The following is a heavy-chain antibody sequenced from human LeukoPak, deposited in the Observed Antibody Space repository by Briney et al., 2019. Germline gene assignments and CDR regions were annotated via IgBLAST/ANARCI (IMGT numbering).Heavy chain of an antibody. CDR1: GYTLTSFS. Sequence: ASVKVSCKASGYTLTSFSVSWVRQAPGQGLEWMGWISAYNGDTNYAQKLQGRVTMTTDTSTNTAYMELRSLRSDDTAVYYCAREEGAPIAAANIWGLGTMVTVSS. CDR3: AREEGAPIAAANI. D-gene: IGHD6-13*01. CDR2: ISAYNGDT. V-gene: IGHV1-18*01. J-gene: IGHJ3*02.